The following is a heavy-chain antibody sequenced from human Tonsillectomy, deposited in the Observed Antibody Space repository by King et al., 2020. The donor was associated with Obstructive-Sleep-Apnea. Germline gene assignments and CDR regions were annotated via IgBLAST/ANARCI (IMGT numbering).Heavy chain of an antibody. CDR2: IYYSGST. CDR1: GGSIRSSSYY. Sequence: QLQESGPGLVKPSETLSLTCTVSGGSIRSSSYYWGWIRQPPGKGLEWIGSIYYSGSTYYNPSLKSRVTISVDTSKNQFSLELSSVTAADTAVYYCTRVRGALRGWFDPWGQGTLVTVSS. CDR3: TRVRGALRGWFDP. J-gene: IGHJ5*02. V-gene: IGHV4-39*07.